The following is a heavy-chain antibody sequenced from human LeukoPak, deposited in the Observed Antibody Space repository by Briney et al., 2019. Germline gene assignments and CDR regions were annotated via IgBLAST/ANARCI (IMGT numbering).Heavy chain of an antibody. V-gene: IGHV4-61*02. Sequence: SQALSLTCTVSGGSISSGSYYWSWIRQPAGKGLEWIGRIYTSGSTNYNPSLKSRVTISVDTSKNQLSLKLSSVTAADTAVYYCARGLWFGELLSAFDYWGQGTLVTVSS. D-gene: IGHD3-10*01. CDR1: GGSISSGSYY. CDR2: IYTSGST. CDR3: ARGLWFGELLSAFDY. J-gene: IGHJ4*02.